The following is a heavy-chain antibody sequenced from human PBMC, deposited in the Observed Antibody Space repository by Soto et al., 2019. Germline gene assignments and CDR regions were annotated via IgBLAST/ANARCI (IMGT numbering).Heavy chain of an antibody. CDR1: VVSFSGYY. J-gene: IGHJ6*01. V-gene: IGHV4-34*01. CDR2: INPSGRP. D-gene: IGHD4-4*01. CDR3: GILMAVTTYYFHFGVEV. Sequence: ETLSLTCAFYVVSFSGYYWSCIRHLPGKWLEWIGEINPSGRPNYNPSLKSRVTISVDTSKNQFSLKLTSVTAADRAGFYGGILMAVTTYYFHFGVEVWGQGTTGTV.